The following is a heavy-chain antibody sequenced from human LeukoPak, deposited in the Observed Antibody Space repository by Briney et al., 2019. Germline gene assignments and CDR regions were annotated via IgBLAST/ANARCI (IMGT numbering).Heavy chain of an antibody. J-gene: IGHJ3*02. V-gene: IGHV3-30-3*01. CDR3: VRDNYYDSSDKPLTAFDI. CDR1: GFIFSRYA. Sequence: GGSLRLSCAASGFIFSRYAMHWVRQAPGKGLELVAVISKDGSNKYYADSVKGRFTISRDNSKNTLYLQMNSLRAEATAVYYCVRDNYYDSSDKPLTAFDIWGQGTMVTVSP. CDR2: ISKDGSNK. D-gene: IGHD3-22*01.